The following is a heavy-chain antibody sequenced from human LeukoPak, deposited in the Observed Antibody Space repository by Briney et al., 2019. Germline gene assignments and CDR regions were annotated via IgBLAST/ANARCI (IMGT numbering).Heavy chain of an antibody. Sequence: SGTLSLTCAVSGDSITSSNWWSWVRQPPEKGLEWIGEIYHSGNTNYNPPLKSRVTISVDTSKNQFSLKLSSVTAADTAVYYCARYIYYGSGSYRARDAFDIWGQGTMVTVSS. CDR2: IYHSGNT. CDR1: GDSITSSNW. J-gene: IGHJ3*02. CDR3: ARYIYYGSGSYRARDAFDI. V-gene: IGHV4-4*02. D-gene: IGHD3-10*01.